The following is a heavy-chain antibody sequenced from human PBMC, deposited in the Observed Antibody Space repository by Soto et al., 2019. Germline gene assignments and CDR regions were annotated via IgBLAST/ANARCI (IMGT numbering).Heavy chain of an antibody. CDR3: ARKPHCVASCNYYYGMDV. Sequence: QLQLQESGPGLVKPSETLSLTCTVSGGSISGSSHSWGWIRQSPGKGLEWIGSISYSGTANYNPSLKSRVTISVDTSKNQFSLKLSSVTAADTAVYFCARKPHCVASCNYYYGMDVWGQGTTVNVCS. CDR1: GGSISGSSHS. J-gene: IGHJ6*02. D-gene: IGHD2-15*01. V-gene: IGHV4-39*01. CDR2: ISYSGTA.